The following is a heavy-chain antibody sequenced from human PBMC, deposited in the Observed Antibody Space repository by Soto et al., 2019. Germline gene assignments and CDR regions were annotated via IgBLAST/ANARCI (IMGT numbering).Heavy chain of an antibody. J-gene: IGHJ5*02. D-gene: IGHD6-6*01. Sequence: GGSLRLSCVASGFTFSTYEMNWVRQAPGKGLEWVSAISGSGGSTYYADSVKGRFTISRDNSKNTLYLQMNSLRAEDTAVYYCAKVPQGEYSSSFPWGQGTLVTVSS. V-gene: IGHV3-23*01. CDR2: ISGSGGST. CDR1: GFTFSTYE. CDR3: AKVPQGEYSSSFP.